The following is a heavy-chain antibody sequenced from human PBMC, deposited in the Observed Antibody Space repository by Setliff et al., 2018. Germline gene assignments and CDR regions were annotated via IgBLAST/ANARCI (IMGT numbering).Heavy chain of an antibody. CDR2: FFYSGDS. Sequence: SETLSLTCTVSGASINSHYWSWIRQPPGKGLEWIGLFFYSGDSRYNPSLKSRVTVSVDASRNQFSLKLSSVTVADTAIYYCARDRSYYASGSFTKWFDYWGQGTLVTVSS. CDR1: GASINSHY. D-gene: IGHD3-10*01. V-gene: IGHV4-59*11. CDR3: ARDRSYYASGSFTKWFDY. J-gene: IGHJ4*02.